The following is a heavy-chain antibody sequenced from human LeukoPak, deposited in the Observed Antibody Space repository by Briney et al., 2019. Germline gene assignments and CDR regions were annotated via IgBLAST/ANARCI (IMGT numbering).Heavy chain of an antibody. Sequence: PGGSLRLSCAASGFTFSSYGMSWVRQAPGKGLEWVSAISGSGGSTYYADSVKGRFTISRDNAKNSLYLQMNSLRAEDTAVYYCARARYYYDSSGYGSGYYYYYMDVWGKGTTVTVSS. V-gene: IGHV3-23*01. D-gene: IGHD3-22*01. CDR3: ARARYYYDSSGYGSGYYYYYMDV. CDR1: GFTFSSYG. J-gene: IGHJ6*03. CDR2: ISGSGGST.